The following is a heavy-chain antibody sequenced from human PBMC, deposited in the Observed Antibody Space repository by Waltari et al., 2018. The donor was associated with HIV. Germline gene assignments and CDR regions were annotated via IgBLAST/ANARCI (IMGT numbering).Heavy chain of an antibody. CDR3: VRDSFGFDI. Sequence: QVRLQQSGPGLMKTSQTLSLTCEIFKDSLTSNTAAWNWVRWSPSRGLEWLGKTYFRSEWRFEYARFVKSRLSISVDISKNQFSLHLTSLFPADTATYYCVRDSFGFDIWGQG. V-gene: IGHV6-1*01. D-gene: IGHD3-10*01. CDR1: KDSLTSNTAA. CDR2: TYFRSEWRF. J-gene: IGHJ5*02.